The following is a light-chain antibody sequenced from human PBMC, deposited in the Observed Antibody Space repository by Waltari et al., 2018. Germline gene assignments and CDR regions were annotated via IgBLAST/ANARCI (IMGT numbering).Light chain of an antibody. J-gene: IGKJ1*01. Sequence: DIVMTQSPDSLAVSLGERATINCQSSQSVLYSSNNKNYLAWYQQKPRQPPKLLIYWASTRESGVPERFSGSGSGTDFTLTISSLQAEDVAVYHCQQYYSTPSTFGQGTKVEIK. CDR2: WAS. CDR1: QSVLYSSNNKNY. V-gene: IGKV4-1*01. CDR3: QQYYSTPST.